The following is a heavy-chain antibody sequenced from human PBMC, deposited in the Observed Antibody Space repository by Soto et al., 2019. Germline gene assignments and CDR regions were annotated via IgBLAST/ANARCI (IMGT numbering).Heavy chain of an antibody. J-gene: IGHJ4*02. Sequence: PGGFLRLSCAASGFTFSSYEMNWVRQAPGKGLEWVSYISSSGSTIYYADSVKGRFTISRDNAKNSLYLQMNSLRAEDTAVYYCASYDFWSGFPLNWGQGTLVTVSS. D-gene: IGHD3-3*01. CDR1: GFTFSSYE. CDR2: ISSSGSTI. CDR3: ASYDFWSGFPLN. V-gene: IGHV3-48*03.